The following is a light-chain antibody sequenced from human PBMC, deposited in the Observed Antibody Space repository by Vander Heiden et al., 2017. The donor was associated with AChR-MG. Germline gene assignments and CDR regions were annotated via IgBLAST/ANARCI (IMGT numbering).Light chain of an antibody. J-gene: IGLJ2*01. CDR3: NSRDSSGDHLVI. V-gene: IGLV3-19*01. Sequence: SSELPQDPAVSVALGQTVRITCQGDSLRSYYASWYQQKPGQAPALVIYGKNQRPSGIPDRFSGSSSGNTTSLTITGAQAEDEADYYCNSRDSSGDHLVIFGGGTKLTVL. CDR2: GKN. CDR1: SLRSYY.